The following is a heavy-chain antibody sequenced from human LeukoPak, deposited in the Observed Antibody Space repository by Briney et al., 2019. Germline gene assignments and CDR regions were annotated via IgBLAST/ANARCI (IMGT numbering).Heavy chain of an antibody. D-gene: IGHD2-15*01. J-gene: IGHJ4*02. V-gene: IGHV3-48*02. CDR1: GFTFSRYN. CDR2: ISSGSSTI. Sequence: PGGSLRLSCAASGFTFSRYNMNWVRQAPGKGLEWIPYISSGSSTIYYADSVKGRFTISRDNAKNSLYLQMSSLRDEDTAVYYCVGPYCSGGSCYLGLFDYWGQGTLVTVSS. CDR3: VGPYCSGGSCYLGLFDY.